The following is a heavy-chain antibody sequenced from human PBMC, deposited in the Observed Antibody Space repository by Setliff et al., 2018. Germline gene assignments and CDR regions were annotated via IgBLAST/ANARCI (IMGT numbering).Heavy chain of an antibody. V-gene: IGHV1-69*04. D-gene: IGHD3-10*01. CDR3: ARDISLGKAAVWFGELKGWFDP. CDR2: IIPILGIA. Sequence: SVKVSCKASGGTFSSYTISWVRQAPGQGLEWMGRIIPILGIANYAQKFQGRVTITADKSTSIAYMELSSLRSEDTAVYYCARDISLGKAAVWFGELKGWFDPWGQGTLVTVSS. CDR1: GGTFSSYT. J-gene: IGHJ5*02.